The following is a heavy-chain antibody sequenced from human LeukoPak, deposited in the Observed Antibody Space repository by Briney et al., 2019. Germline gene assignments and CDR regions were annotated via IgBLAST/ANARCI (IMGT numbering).Heavy chain of an antibody. Sequence: GASVKVSCKASGYTFTGYYMHWVRQAPGQGLEWMGWINPNSGGTNYAQKFQGRVTMTRDTSINTAYMELSRLRSDDTAVYYCARDPYCSSTSCKLWGQGTLVTVSS. V-gene: IGHV1-2*02. J-gene: IGHJ4*02. CDR3: ARDPYCSSTSCKL. D-gene: IGHD2-2*01. CDR2: INPNSGGT. CDR1: GYTFTGYY.